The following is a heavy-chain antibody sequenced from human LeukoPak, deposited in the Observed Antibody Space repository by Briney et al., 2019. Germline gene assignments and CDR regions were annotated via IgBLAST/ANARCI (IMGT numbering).Heavy chain of an antibody. CDR2: AYSSGHT. J-gene: IGHJ4*02. CDR3: ARHPFATPFDY. V-gene: IGHV4-59*08. Sequence: GSLRLSCAASGFTVSSNYMSWIRQPPGKGLEWIGYAYSSGHTNYNSSLKSRVTMSLNTSKSQFSLRLSSVTAADTAVYFCARHPFATPFDYWGPGTLVTVSS. D-gene: IGHD2-15*01. CDR1: GFTVSSNY.